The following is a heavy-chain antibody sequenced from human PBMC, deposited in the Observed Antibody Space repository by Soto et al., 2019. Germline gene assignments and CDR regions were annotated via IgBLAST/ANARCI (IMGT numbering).Heavy chain of an antibody. Sequence: QVQLVQSGAEVTTPGASVNVSCRASGYTFTSYAIHWLRQAPGQGLEWMGWINAGNGDAKYSANCQGRVTVSRDTFASTLYKELNSLRPADTAVYYCARDVRSSIDNWGQGTLVTVSS. V-gene: IGHV1-3*01. CDR2: INAGNGDA. D-gene: IGHD3-10*01. J-gene: IGHJ4*02. CDR1: GYTFTSYA. CDR3: ARDVRSSIDN.